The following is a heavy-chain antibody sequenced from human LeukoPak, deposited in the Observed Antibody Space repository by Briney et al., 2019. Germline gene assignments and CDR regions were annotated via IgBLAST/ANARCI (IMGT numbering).Heavy chain of an antibody. J-gene: IGHJ4*02. CDR2: IYYSGST. CDR3: AGKSRGSYAFDY. V-gene: IGHV4-59*01. Sequence: PSETLSLTCTVSGGSISSYYWSWIRQPPGKGLEWIGYIYYSGSTNYNPSLKSRVTISVDTSKNQFSLKLSSVTAADTAVYYCAGKSRGSYAFDYWGQGPLVTVSS. CDR1: GGSISSYY. D-gene: IGHD1-26*01.